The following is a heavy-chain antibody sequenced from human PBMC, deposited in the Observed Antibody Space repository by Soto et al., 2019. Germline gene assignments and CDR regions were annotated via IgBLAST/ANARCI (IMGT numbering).Heavy chain of an antibody. CDR2: IWYDGSNK. Sequence: PGGSLRLSCAASGFTFSSYGMHWARQAPGKGLEWVAVIWYDGSNKYYADSVKGRFTISRDNSKNTLYLQMNSLRAEDTAVYYCARDSSSGWYYFDYWGQGTLVTVSS. J-gene: IGHJ4*02. CDR3: ARDSSSGWYYFDY. CDR1: GFTFSSYG. D-gene: IGHD6-19*01. V-gene: IGHV3-33*01.